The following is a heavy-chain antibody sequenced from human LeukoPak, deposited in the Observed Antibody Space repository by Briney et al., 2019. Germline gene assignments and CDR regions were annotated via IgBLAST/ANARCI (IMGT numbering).Heavy chain of an antibody. Sequence: GGSLRLSCAASGFTFSNAWMSWVRQAPGKGLEWVSSISSSSSYIYYADSVKGRFTISRDNAKNSLYLQMNSLRAEDTAVYYCAREIAARGFDYWGQGTLVTVSS. V-gene: IGHV3-21*01. CDR2: ISSSSSYI. D-gene: IGHD6-6*01. CDR3: AREIAARGFDY. J-gene: IGHJ4*02. CDR1: GFTFSNAW.